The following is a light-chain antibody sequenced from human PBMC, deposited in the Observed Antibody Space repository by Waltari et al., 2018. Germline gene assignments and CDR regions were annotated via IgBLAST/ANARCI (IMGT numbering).Light chain of an antibody. CDR3: CSYAGTSTLI. Sequence: QSALTQPASVSGSPGQSITMSCTGTNSDVGNYNYVSWYQHHPGTAPKVIIFGVIKRPSGFSDRFSGSKSGNTASLTISGLQTEDEADYYCCSYAGTSTLIFGGGTKLTVL. CDR2: GVI. J-gene: IGLJ2*01. V-gene: IGLV2-23*02. CDR1: NSDVGNYNY.